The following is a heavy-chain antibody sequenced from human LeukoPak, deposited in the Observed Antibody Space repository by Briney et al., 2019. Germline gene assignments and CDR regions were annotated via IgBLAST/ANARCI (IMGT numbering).Heavy chain of an antibody. V-gene: IGHV3-30*18. CDR2: ISYDGRNK. CDR1: GFRFIDYW. J-gene: IGHJ4*02. D-gene: IGHD2/OR15-2a*01. Sequence: GGSLRLSCVASGFRFIDYWMTWVRQAPGKGLEWVAVISYDGRNKFSADSVKGRFTISRDNSKNTLYLQMNSLRAEDTALYYCAKDRGNFDYWGQGTLVTVSS. CDR3: AKDRGNFDY.